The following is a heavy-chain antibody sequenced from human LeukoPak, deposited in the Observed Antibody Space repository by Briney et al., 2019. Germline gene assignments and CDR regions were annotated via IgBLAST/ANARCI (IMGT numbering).Heavy chain of an antibody. CDR1: GFTFSSYA. J-gene: IGHJ4*02. CDR2: ISGSDAGT. V-gene: IGHV3-23*01. Sequence: GGSLRLSCAASGFTFSSYAMSWVRQIPGKGLEWVSAISGSDAGTYYADSVKGRFTISRDNSKNTLYLQMNSLRAEDTAVYYCAKDPVADYYDSSGPPYYFDYWGQGTLVPVSS. D-gene: IGHD3-22*01. CDR3: AKDPVADYYDSSGPPYYFDY.